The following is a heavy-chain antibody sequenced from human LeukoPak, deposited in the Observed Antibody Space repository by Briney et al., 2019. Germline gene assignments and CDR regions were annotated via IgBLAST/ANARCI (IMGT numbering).Heavy chain of an antibody. CDR2: IYYDGST. J-gene: IGHJ4*02. Sequence: SETLSLTCTVSGGSISSSSYYWGWIRQPPGKGLEWIGSIYYDGSTYYNPSLMSRVTISVDTSKNQFSLKLSSVTAADTAVYYCARRRYSSGYIDYWGQGTLVTVSS. CDR3: ARRRYSSGYIDY. V-gene: IGHV4-39*01. D-gene: IGHD6-25*01. CDR1: GGSISSSSYY.